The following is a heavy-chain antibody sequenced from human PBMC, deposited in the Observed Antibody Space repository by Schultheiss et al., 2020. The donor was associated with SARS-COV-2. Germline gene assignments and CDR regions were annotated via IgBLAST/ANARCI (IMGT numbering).Heavy chain of an antibody. CDR3: ARGQEQWLVWGSAFDI. V-gene: IGHV1-3*01. CDR2: INPNSGGT. D-gene: IGHD6-19*01. Sequence: ASVKVSCQASRYTFTSYAMHWVRQAPGQRLEWMGWINPNSGGTNYAQKFQGRVTITADESTSTAYMELSSLRSDDTAVYYCARGQEQWLVWGSAFDIWGQGTMVTVSS. J-gene: IGHJ3*02. CDR1: RYTFTSYA.